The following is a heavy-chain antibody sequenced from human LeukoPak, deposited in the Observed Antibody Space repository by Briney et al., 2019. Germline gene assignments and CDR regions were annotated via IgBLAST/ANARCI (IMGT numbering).Heavy chain of an antibody. D-gene: IGHD1-1*01. V-gene: IGHV3-49*03. CDR2: IRSKTYGGTT. J-gene: IGHJ4*02. CDR3: STDYWRLGFDY. CDR1: GITFGDYG. Sequence: GGSLRLSCTASGITFGDYGVSWFRQAPGKGLEWIGFIRSKTYGGTTEDAASVRGRFTLSRDDSKNIVYLEMNILRAEDTAVYYCSTDYWRLGFDYWGQGTLVTVSS.